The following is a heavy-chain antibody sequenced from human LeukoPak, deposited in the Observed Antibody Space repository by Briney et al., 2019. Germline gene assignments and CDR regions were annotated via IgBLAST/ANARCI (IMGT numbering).Heavy chain of an antibody. CDR3: SRAGTGFNIPGAY. Sequence: SETLSLTCSVSGASISIQYWSWLRQPQGEGLEWIGYIHYSGSTNCHPSRKSRATISLKTSKTQFSLKLTSVTAADTSVSYCSRAGTGFNIPGAYWGQGTLVTVSS. J-gene: IGHJ4*02. V-gene: IGHV4-59*11. D-gene: IGHD1-14*01. CDR2: IHYSGST. CDR1: GASISIQY.